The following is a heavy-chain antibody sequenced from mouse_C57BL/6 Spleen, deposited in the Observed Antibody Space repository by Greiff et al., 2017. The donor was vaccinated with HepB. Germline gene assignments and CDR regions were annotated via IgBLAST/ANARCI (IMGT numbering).Heavy chain of an antibody. V-gene: IGHV1-76*01. D-gene: IGHD4-1*01. J-gene: IGHJ3*01. CDR3: AIERTGSWFAY. CDR1: GYTFTDYY. Sequence: QVQLQQSGAELVRPGASVKLSCKASGYTFTDYYINWVKQRPGQGLEWIARIYPGSGNTYYNEKFKGKATLTAEKSSSTAYMQLSSLTSEDSAVYFCAIERTGSWFAYWGQGTLVTVSA. CDR2: IYPGSGNT.